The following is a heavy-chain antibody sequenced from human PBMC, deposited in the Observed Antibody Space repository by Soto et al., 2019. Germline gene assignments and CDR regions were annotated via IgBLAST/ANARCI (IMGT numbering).Heavy chain of an antibody. CDR1: GGSISSGDYY. V-gene: IGHV4-30-4*01. D-gene: IGHD3-22*01. J-gene: IGHJ4*02. CDR3: AQLGRHWDSSGFDY. CDR2: IYYSGST. Sequence: PSETLSLTCTVSGGSISSGDYYWSWIRQPPGKGLEWIGYIYYSGSTYYNPSLKSRVTISVDTSKNQFSLKLSSVTAADTAVYYCAQLGRHWDSSGFDYWGQGTLVTVSS.